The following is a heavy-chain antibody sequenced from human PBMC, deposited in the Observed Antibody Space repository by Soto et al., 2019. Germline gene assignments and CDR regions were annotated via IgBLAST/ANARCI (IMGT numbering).Heavy chain of an antibody. CDR3: ARVIEGYPPHNYFDP. V-gene: IGHV4-59*02. J-gene: IGHJ5*02. CDR1: GDSVTSSY. D-gene: IGHD2-15*01. CDR2: VFDFGST. Sequence: QVQLQQSVALLVKPSETLSLTCYVSGDSVTSSYWAWIRQSPGRAPEWVGYVFDFGSTGYHPSLKGRRTISMDTSKNPVSLSLRSVTVADTGIYYCARVIEGYPPHNYFDPWGQGTLVTVSS.